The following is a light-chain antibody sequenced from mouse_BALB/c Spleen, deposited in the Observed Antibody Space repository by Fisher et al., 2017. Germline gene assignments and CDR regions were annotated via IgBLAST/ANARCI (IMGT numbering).Light chain of an antibody. V-gene: IGKV4-57-1*01. J-gene: IGKJ4*01. CDR1: SSVSSSY. CDR2: STS. CDR3: QQWSSNPPT. Sequence: DIVLTQSPAIMSASPGEKVTMTCRASSSVSSSYLHWYQQKSGASPKLWIYSTSSLASGVPARFSGSGSGTSYSLTISSMEAEDAATYYCQQWSSNPPTFGSGTKLEIK.